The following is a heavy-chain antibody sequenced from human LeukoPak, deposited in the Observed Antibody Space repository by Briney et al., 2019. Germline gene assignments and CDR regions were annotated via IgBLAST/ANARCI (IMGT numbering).Heavy chain of an antibody. J-gene: IGHJ5*02. CDR3: ARGVVVTAIPGGNWFDP. CDR1: GGSFSGYY. Sequence: SETLSLTCAVYGGSFSGYYCSWIRQPPGKGLEWIGEINHSGSTNYNPSLKSRVTISVDTSKNQFSLKLSSVTAADTAVYYCARGVVVTAIPGGNWFDPWGQGTLVTVSS. V-gene: IGHV4-34*01. CDR2: INHSGST. D-gene: IGHD2-21*02.